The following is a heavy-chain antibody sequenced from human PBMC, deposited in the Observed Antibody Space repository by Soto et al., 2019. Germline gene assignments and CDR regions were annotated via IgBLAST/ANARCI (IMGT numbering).Heavy chain of an antibody. CDR3: ARAAPTVVIDY. J-gene: IGHJ4*02. CDR1: GGSISSGDYY. CDR2: IYYSGST. Sequence: PSETLSLTCTVSGGSISSGDYYWSWIRQPPGKGLEWIGYIYYSGSTYYNPSLKSRVTISVDTSKNQFSLKLSSVTAADTAVYYCARAAPTVVIDYWGQGTLVTVSS. D-gene: IGHD4-17*01. V-gene: IGHV4-30-4*01.